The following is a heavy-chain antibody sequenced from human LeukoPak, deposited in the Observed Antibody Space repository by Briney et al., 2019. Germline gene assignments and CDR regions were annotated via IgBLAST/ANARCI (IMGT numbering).Heavy chain of an antibody. CDR1: GYTFTSYY. CDR2: INPSGGST. V-gene: IGHV1-46*01. Sequence: ASGKVSCKASGYTFTSYYMHWVRQGPGQGLEWMGIINPSGGSTSYAQKFQGRVTITAYKSTSTAYMELSSMRPEDTAVYYCARPRRIAAADHYYYYGMDVWGQGTTVTVSS. D-gene: IGHD6-13*01. CDR3: ARPRRIAAADHYYYYGMDV. J-gene: IGHJ6*02.